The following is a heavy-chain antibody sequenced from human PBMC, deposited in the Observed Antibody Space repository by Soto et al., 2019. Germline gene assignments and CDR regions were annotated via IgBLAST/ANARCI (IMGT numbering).Heavy chain of an antibody. CDR1: GGSISGYY. CDR3: ASLGKVFNWFDS. V-gene: IGHV4-59*08. J-gene: IGHJ5*01. D-gene: IGHD1-26*01. CDR2: IYHGGST. Sequence: SETLSLTCTVSGGSISGYYWSWIRQSPGKGLEWIGYIYHGGSTNYNPSLRSRVSISVDTSRNQFSLTLSSVTAADTAVYYCASLGKVFNWFDSWGQGTLVTVSS.